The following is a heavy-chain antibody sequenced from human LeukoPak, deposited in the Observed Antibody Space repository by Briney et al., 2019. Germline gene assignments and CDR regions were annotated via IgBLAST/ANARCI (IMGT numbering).Heavy chain of an antibody. CDR1: GYTFTSYH. D-gene: IGHD3-22*01. V-gene: IGHV1-46*01. Sequence: ASVKVSCKASGYTFTSYHMHWVRQAPGQGLEWMGMINPSGGTTSYAQKFQGRVTMTRDTSTSTVYMELSSLRSEDTAVYYCARDGSSGSRDYWGQGALVAVSS. CDR2: INPSGGTT. CDR3: ARDGSSGSRDY. J-gene: IGHJ4*02.